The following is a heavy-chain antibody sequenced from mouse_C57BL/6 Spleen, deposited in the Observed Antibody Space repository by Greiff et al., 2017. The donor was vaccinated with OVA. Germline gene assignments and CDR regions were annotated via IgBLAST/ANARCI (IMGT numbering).Heavy chain of an antibody. D-gene: IGHD1-1*01. Sequence: DVQLQESGPGLVKPSQSLSLTCSVTGYSITSGYYWNWIRQFPGNKLEWMGYISYDGRNNYNPSLKNRITITRANSKQQFFLKLNSVTTEATDTSYCAREDGRLYYFDYWGQGTTLTVSS. J-gene: IGHJ2*01. CDR1: GYSITSGYY. CDR3: AREDGRLYYFDY. CDR2: ISYDGRN. V-gene: IGHV3-6*01.